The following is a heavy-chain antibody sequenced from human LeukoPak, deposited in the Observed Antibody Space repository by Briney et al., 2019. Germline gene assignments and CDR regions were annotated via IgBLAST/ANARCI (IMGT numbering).Heavy chain of an antibody. CDR2: ISSSSSYI. D-gene: IGHD3-3*01. CDR3: ARVEHYDFWSGYYGY. V-gene: IGHV3-21*01. Sequence: GGSLRLSCAASAFTFSSYSMNCVRQAPGKGLEWVSSISSSSSYIYYADSVKGRFTISRDNAKNSLYLQMNSLRAEDTAVYYCARVEHYDFWSGYYGYRGQGTLVTVSS. J-gene: IGHJ4*02. CDR1: AFTFSSYS.